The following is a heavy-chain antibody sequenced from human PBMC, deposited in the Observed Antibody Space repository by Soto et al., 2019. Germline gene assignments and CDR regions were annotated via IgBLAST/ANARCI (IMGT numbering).Heavy chain of an antibody. CDR3: ASQRELPMGFDY. CDR1: GGTFSSYA. V-gene: IGHV1-69*12. J-gene: IGHJ4*02. D-gene: IGHD1-26*01. CDR2: IIPIFGTA. Sequence: QVQLVQSGAEVKKPGSSVKVSCKASGGTFSSYAISWVRQAPGHGLEWMGGIIPIFGTANYAQKFQGRVTINADESTSTAYMELSSRRSEDTAVYYCASQRELPMGFDYWGQGTLVTVSS.